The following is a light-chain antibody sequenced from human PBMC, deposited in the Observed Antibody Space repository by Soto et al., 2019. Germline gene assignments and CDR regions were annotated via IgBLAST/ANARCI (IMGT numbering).Light chain of an antibody. J-gene: IGLJ1*01. CDR1: SANIGAACN. Sequence: QSVLTQPPSVSVYPGQRGTISCTGSSANIGAACNVDWYQQLPGTAPKLLIYGNNNRPSGVPARFSGSKSGTSASLAIAGLQAEDEGDYYCQSYDSSLSGYVFGTGTKVTVL. CDR2: GNN. V-gene: IGLV1-40*01. CDR3: QSYDSSLSGYV.